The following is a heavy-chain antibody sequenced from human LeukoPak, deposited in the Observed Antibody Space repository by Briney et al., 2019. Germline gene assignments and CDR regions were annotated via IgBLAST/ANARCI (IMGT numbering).Heavy chain of an antibody. J-gene: IGHJ4*02. CDR1: GYTLTSYG. D-gene: IGHD3-22*01. CDR3: AMGSGYYYGFDY. V-gene: IGHV1-18*01. Sequence: GAPLKLCCTTAGYTLTSYGISWVREAPGQGVEWMGWISDYNSNTNYAQKFQGRVTMTRDTSISTAYMELSRLRSDDTAVYYCAMGSGYYYGFDYWGQGTLVTVSS. CDR2: ISDYNSNT.